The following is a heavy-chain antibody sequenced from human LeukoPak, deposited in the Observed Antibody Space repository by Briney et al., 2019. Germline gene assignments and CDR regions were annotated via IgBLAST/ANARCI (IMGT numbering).Heavy chain of an antibody. Sequence: PGGSLRLSCAASGFTSSSYWMHWVRQVPGKGLVWVSRISGDGTARNYADSVKGRFTISRDDAKNTVDLQMNSLRAEDTAVYYCARDYLGSEKYGGNFDYWGQGILVTVSS. V-gene: IGHV3-74*01. CDR3: ARDYLGSEKYGGNFDY. CDR1: GFTSSSYW. J-gene: IGHJ4*02. CDR2: ISGDGTAR. D-gene: IGHD4-23*01.